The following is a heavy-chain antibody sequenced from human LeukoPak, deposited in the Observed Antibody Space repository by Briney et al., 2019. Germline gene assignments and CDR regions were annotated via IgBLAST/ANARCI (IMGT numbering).Heavy chain of an antibody. CDR2: IYHSGST. D-gene: IGHD3-9*01. CDR1: GGSISSGGYY. J-gene: IGHJ4*02. Sequence: SETLSLTCTVSGGSISSGGYYWSWIRQPPGKGLEWIGYIYHSGSTYYNPSLKSRVTISVDRSKNQFSLKLSSVTAADTAVYYCARDLSYFDYWGQGTLVTVSS. V-gene: IGHV4-30-2*01. CDR3: ARDLSYFDY.